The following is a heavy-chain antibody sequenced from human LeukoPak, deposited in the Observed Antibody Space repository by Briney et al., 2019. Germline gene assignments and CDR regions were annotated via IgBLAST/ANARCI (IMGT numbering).Heavy chain of an antibody. Sequence: PGGSLRLSCAASGFTFSSYGMHWVRQAPGKGLEWVAFIRYDGSNKYYADSVKGRFTISRDNSKNTLYLQMNSLRAEDTAVYYCAKLLAMATTEGYWGQGTLVTVSS. J-gene: IGHJ4*02. CDR2: IRYDGSNK. D-gene: IGHD5-24*01. CDR3: AKLLAMATTEGY. V-gene: IGHV3-30*02. CDR1: GFTFSSYG.